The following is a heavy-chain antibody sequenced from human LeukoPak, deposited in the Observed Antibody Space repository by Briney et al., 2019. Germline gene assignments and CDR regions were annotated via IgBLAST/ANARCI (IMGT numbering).Heavy chain of an antibody. V-gene: IGHV3-30*14. CDR1: GFTFSSYP. CDR3: ARTESYNSAAYNPT. D-gene: IGHD2/OR15-2a*01. CDR2: ISYDGSTK. J-gene: IGHJ5*02. Sequence: GGSLRLSCAASGFTFSSYPIHWVRQAPVKGLEWVAVISYDGSTKYYADSVKGRFTISRDDSENTLYLQMNNLRAEDTAVYYCARTESYNSAAYNPTWGQGTLVTVSS.